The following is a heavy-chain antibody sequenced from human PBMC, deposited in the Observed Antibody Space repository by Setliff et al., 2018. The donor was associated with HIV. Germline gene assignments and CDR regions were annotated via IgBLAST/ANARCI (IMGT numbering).Heavy chain of an antibody. V-gene: IGHV4-59*01. CDR2: IYYSGST. J-gene: IGHJ2*01. CDR3: ARDGIVRFDL. Sequence: KASETLSLTCTVSGGSISSYYWSWIRQPPGKGLEWIGYIYYSGSTNYNPSLKSRVTISVDTSKNQFSLKLSSVTAADTAVYYCARDGIVRFDLWGRGTLVTVSS. CDR1: GGSISSYY. D-gene: IGHD2-2*01.